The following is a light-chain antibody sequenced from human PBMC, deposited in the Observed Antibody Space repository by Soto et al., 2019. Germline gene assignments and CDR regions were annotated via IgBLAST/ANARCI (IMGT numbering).Light chain of an antibody. CDR2: EVS. Sequence: QSVLTQSPSASGSPGQSVTISCTGTSSDVGGYNYVCWYQQYPGKAPKLIIYEVSKRPSGVPDRFSGSKSGNTASLTVSGLQAEDEADYYCSSYAGRDNFVVFGGGTKLTVL. V-gene: IGLV2-8*01. CDR3: SSYAGRDNFVV. CDR1: SSDVGGYNY. J-gene: IGLJ2*01.